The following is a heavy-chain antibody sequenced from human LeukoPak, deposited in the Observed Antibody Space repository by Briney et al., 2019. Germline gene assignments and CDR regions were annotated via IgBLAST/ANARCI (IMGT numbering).Heavy chain of an antibody. D-gene: IGHD2-21*02. Sequence: PGGSLRLSCAASGFTFSGYSMNWVRQAPGKGLEWVPYISSGSSTIYYADSVKGRFTISRDNSKNTLYLQMNSLTAEDAALYYCAKGILDYCAGGCSAAYWGQGTLVTVSS. CDR1: GFTFSGYS. J-gene: IGHJ4*02. CDR2: ISSGSSTI. CDR3: AKGILDYCAGGCSAAY. V-gene: IGHV3-48*01.